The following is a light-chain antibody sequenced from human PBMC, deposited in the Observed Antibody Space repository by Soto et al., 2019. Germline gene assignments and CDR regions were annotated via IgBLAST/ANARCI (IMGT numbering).Light chain of an antibody. CDR1: PSVSSSY. CDR3: QQYSSSPLT. J-gene: IGKJ3*01. V-gene: IGKV3-20*01. CDR2: GAP. Sequence: EIVLTQSPGTLSLSPGERATLSCRACPSVSSSYLAWYQQKPGQAPRLPIYGAPSRATGIPDRFSGSGSGTDFNLTISRLEPEDFAVDYCQQYSSSPLTFGPGTKVDIK.